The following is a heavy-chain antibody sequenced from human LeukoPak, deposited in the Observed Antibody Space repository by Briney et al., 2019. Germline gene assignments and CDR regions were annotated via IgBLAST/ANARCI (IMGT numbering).Heavy chain of an antibody. CDR1: GYTFTSYG. CDR2: ISAYNGNT. D-gene: IGHD6-6*01. J-gene: IGHJ6*03. CDR3: ARRGLQLLGRYYYYMDV. Sequence: ASVKVSCKASGYTFTSYGISWVRQAPGQGLEWMGRISAYNGNTNYAQKLQGRVTMTTDTSTSTAYMELRSLRSDDTAVYYCARRGLQLLGRYYYYMDVWGKGTTVTVSS. V-gene: IGHV1-18*01.